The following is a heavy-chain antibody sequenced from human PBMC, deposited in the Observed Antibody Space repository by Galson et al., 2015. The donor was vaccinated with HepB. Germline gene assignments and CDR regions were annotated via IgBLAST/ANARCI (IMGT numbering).Heavy chain of an antibody. Sequence: SLRLSCAASGFTFGDYAMSWFRQAPGRGLEWVGFIRSKAYGGTTEYAASVKGRFTISRDDSKSIAYLQMNSLKTEDTAVYYCTRDQGDIVVVPAAHAYGMDVWGQGTTVTVSS. D-gene: IGHD2-2*01. V-gene: IGHV3-49*03. CDR2: IRSKAYGGTT. CDR3: TRDQGDIVVVPAAHAYGMDV. CDR1: GFTFGDYA. J-gene: IGHJ6*02.